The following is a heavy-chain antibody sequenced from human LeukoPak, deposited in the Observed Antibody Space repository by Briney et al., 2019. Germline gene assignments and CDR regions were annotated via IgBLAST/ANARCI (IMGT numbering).Heavy chain of an antibody. CDR3: ITESSCASSSCPFSFEW. CDR2: ISSSSSTI. J-gene: IGHJ4*02. D-gene: IGHD2-2*01. CDR1: GFTFSSYS. Sequence: GGSLRLSCAASGFTFSSYSMNWVRQAPGKGLEWVSYISSSSSTIYYADSVKGRFTISRDNAKNSLYLQMNSLRAEDTAVYYCITESSCASSSCPFSFEWWGQGTLVTVSS. V-gene: IGHV3-48*01.